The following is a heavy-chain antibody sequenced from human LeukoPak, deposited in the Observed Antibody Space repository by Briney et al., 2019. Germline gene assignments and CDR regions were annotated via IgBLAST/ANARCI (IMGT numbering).Heavy chain of an antibody. Sequence: GASVKVSCKASGGTFSSYAISWVRQAPGQGLEWMGGIIPIFGTANYAQKFQGRVTITADESTSTAYMELSSLRSEDTAVYYCARDWRGAARLFDYWGQGTLVTVSS. CDR1: GGTFSSYA. J-gene: IGHJ4*02. CDR2: IIPIFGTA. D-gene: IGHD6-6*01. V-gene: IGHV1-69*13. CDR3: ARDWRGAARLFDY.